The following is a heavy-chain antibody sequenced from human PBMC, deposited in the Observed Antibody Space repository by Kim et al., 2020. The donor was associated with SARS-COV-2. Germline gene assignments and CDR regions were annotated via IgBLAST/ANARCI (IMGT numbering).Heavy chain of an antibody. D-gene: IGHD3-3*01. J-gene: IGHJ4*02. Sequence: GGSLRLSCAASGFTFSSYAMSWVRQAPGKGLEWVSAICGSGGSTYYADSVKGRFTISRDNSKNTLYLQMNSLRAEDTAVYYCAKDPHYDFWSGYVFDYWGQGTLVTVSS. CDR3: AKDPHYDFWSGYVFDY. V-gene: IGHV3-23*01. CDR2: ICGSGGST. CDR1: GFTFSSYA.